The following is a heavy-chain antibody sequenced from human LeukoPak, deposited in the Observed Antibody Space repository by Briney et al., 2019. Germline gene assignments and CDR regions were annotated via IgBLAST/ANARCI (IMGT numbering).Heavy chain of an antibody. J-gene: IGHJ4*02. CDR2: IYYGENT. D-gene: IGHD2-15*01. CDR3: ARLWSTDCSGGSCPHQPNY. Sequence: SETLSLTCTVSGGSISSGPYYWGWIRQPPGKGLEWIRNIYYGENTYYNPSLKSRVTISIDTSKNQFSLKLSSVIAADTAVYYCARLWSTDCSGGSCPHQPNYWGQGTLVTVSS. CDR1: GGSISSGPYY. V-gene: IGHV4-39*01.